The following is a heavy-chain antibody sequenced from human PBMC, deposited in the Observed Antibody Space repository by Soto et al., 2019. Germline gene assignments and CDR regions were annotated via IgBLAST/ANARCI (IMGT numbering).Heavy chain of an antibody. CDR1: GFTFSDYY. Sequence: QVQLVESWGGLVKPGGSLRLSCAASGFTFSDYYMSWIRQAPGKGLQWVSYISSRGTLSKYADSVKGRFAISRDNAQKSLFLQLDSLRDEDTAVYFCARLGGDYNRKWYWFDSWGQGTQVTVSS. J-gene: IGHJ5*01. D-gene: IGHD4-17*01. V-gene: IGHV3-11*01. CDR3: ARLGGDYNRKWYWFDS. CDR2: ISSRGTLS.